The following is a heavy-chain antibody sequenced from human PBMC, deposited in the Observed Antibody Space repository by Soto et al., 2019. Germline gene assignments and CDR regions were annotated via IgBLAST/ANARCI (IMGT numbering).Heavy chain of an antibody. Sequence: PGGSLRLSCAASGFTFSSYAMSWVRQAPGKGLEWVSAISGSGGSTYYADSVKGRFTISRDNSKNTLYLQMNSLRAEDTAVYYCAKDAPLPHCSVCICCSAVRLDLFDFSSRGSLDIGSS. D-gene: IGHD2-15*01. J-gene: IGHJ4*02. CDR3: AKDAPLPHCSVCICCSAVRLDLFDF. CDR2: ISGSGGST. V-gene: IGHV3-23*01. CDR1: GFTFSSYA.